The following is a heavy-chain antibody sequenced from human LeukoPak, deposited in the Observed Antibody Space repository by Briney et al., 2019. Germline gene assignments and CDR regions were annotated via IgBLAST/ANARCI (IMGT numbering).Heavy chain of an antibody. J-gene: IGHJ4*02. CDR3: AKDLGRTDYGASYFDY. CDR2: ISGSGGST. V-gene: IGHV3-23*01. D-gene: IGHD4-17*01. Sequence: GGSLRLSCAASGFTFSSYAMSWVRQAPGKGLEWVSAISGSGGSTCYADSVKGRFTISRDNSKNTLYLQMNSLRAEDTAVYYCAKDLGRTDYGASYFDYWGQGTLVTVSS. CDR1: GFTFSSYA.